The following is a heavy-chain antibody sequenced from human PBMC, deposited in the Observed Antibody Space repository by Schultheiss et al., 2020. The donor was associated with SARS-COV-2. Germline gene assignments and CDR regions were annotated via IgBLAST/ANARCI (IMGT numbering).Heavy chain of an antibody. D-gene: IGHD5-18*01. CDR1: GYTFTSYG. J-gene: IGHJ4*02. Sequence: ASVKVSCKASGYTFTSYGISWVRQAPGQGLEWMGWISAYNGNTNYAQKLQGRVTMTTDTSTSTAYMELRSLRSDDTAVYYCARDTWRTTAMVIPDYWGQGTLVTVSS. CDR3: ARDTWRTTAMVIPDY. V-gene: IGHV1-18*01. CDR2: ISAYNGNT.